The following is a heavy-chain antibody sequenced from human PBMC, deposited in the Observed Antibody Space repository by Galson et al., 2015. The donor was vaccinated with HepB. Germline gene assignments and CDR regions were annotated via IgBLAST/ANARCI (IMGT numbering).Heavy chain of an antibody. CDR1: GFMFGDYT. V-gene: IGHV3-9*01. Sequence: SLRLSCAASGFMFGDYTIHWVRQPPGKGLEWVSGISWNSGFKGYVDSVKGRFSISRDNAKNSLYLQMNSLRPEDTTLYYCARDLRKTGRFTFYGMDVWGQGTTVTVSS. D-gene: IGHD3-16*02. J-gene: IGHJ6*02. CDR2: ISWNSGFK. CDR3: ARDLRKTGRFTFYGMDV.